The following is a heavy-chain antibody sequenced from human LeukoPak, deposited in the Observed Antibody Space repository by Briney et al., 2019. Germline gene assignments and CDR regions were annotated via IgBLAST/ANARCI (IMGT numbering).Heavy chain of an antibody. CDR2: ISSSSDFI. CDR3: TSELGIVGGRRNDC. V-gene: IGHV3-21*01. J-gene: IGHJ4*02. CDR1: GFTFNIYA. Sequence: GGSLRLSCAASGFTFNIYAMNWVRQAPGKGLEWVASISSSSDFIAYADSVRGRFTISRDNAKNSLYLQMNSLRADDTALYYCTSELGIVGGRRNDCWGQGTLVTVSS. D-gene: IGHD1-26*01.